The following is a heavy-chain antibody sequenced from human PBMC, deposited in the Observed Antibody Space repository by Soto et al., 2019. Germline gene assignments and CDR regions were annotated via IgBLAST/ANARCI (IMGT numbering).Heavy chain of an antibody. CDR3: ARESCSGGGCYSDYYYGMHV. Sequence: TSETLSLTCTVSGGSVSSESHYWSWGRQAPGKGLEWVSVLYSGGSTYYADSVKGRFTISRDNSKNTLYLQMNSLRAEDKDVYYCARESCSGGGCYSDYYYGMHVWGQGTTVTVSS. J-gene: IGHJ6*02. D-gene: IGHD2-15*01. CDR1: GGSVSSESHY. CDR2: LYSGGST. V-gene: IGHV3-53*01.